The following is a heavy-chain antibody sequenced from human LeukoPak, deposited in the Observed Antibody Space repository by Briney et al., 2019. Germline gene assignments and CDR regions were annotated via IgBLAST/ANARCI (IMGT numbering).Heavy chain of an antibody. CDR3: AAAPRGQLERPGY. CDR1: GYTFTELP. D-gene: IGHD1-1*01. Sequence: ASVKVSCKVSGYTFTELPMHWVRQAPGKGLEWMGGFDPEDGETIYAQKFQGRVTMTEDTSTDTAYMEVSSLRSEDTAVYYCAAAPRGQLERPGYWGQGTLVTVSS. CDR2: FDPEDGET. V-gene: IGHV1-24*01. J-gene: IGHJ4*02.